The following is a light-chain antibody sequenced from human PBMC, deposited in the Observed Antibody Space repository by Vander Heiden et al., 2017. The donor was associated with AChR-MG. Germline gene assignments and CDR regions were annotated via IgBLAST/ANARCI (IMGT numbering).Light chain of an antibody. CDR2: AAS. Sequence: DIQMTQSPSSLSASIGDRVTITCRASQNVSSYLNWYQQKPGRAPNLLIYAASSLQSGVPSRFSGSGSGTDFTLTISRLQPEDFATYYCQQSYNILTFGHGTKVDIK. CDR3: QQSYNILT. CDR1: QNVSSY. J-gene: IGKJ3*01. V-gene: IGKV1-39*01.